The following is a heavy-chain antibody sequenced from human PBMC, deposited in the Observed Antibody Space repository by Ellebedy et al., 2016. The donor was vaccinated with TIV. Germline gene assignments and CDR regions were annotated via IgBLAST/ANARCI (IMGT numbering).Heavy chain of an antibody. Sequence: GGSLRLSCAASGFTFSNYWMHWVRQAPGKGLEWVSRITSDGSSTTYADSVKGRFTISRDNSKNTLYLQMNSLRAEDTAVYYCAREQAMTFWGQGTTVTVSS. J-gene: IGHJ6*02. CDR1: GFTFSNYW. CDR3: AREQAMTF. D-gene: IGHD5-18*01. V-gene: IGHV3-74*03. CDR2: ITSDGSST.